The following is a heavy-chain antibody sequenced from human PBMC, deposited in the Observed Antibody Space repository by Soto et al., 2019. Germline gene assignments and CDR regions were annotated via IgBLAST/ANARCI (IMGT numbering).Heavy chain of an antibody. CDR2: ISTYNGNT. CDR3: ARSYGNYQSAFDH. J-gene: IGHJ4*02. V-gene: IGHV1-18*01. Sequence: QVQLVQSRAEVKKPGASVKVSCKASGYTFPSYGITWVRQAPGQGLEWMGWISTYNGNTNYAQKLQGRVTMTTDTXTSTAYMELGSLRSDDTAVYYCARSYGNYQSAFDHWGQGTLVTVSS. D-gene: IGHD4-17*01. CDR1: GYTFPSYG.